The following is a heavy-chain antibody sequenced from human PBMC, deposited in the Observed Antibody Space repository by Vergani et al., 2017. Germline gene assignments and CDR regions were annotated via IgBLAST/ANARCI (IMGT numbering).Heavy chain of an antibody. J-gene: IGHJ4*02. CDR3: ARSPTVGSGYYPIDY. CDR2: IYTSGST. V-gene: IGHV4-61*02. Sequence: QVQLQESGPGLVKPSQTLSLTCTVSGGSISSGSYYWSWIRQPAGKGLEWIGRIYTSGSTNYNPSLKSRVTISVDTSKNQFSLKLSSVTAADTAVYYCARSPTVGSGYYPIDYWGQGTLVTVSS. D-gene: IGHD3-3*01. CDR1: GGSISSGSYY.